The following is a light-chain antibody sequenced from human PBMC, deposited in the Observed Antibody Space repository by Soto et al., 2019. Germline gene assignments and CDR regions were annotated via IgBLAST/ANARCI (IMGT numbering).Light chain of an antibody. V-gene: IGKV1D-16*01. CDR1: QDISKW. CDR3: QHYNDYSYT. J-gene: IGKJ2*01. Sequence: DIQMTQSPSFVSASVGDRVTITCRASQDISKWLAWYQQKPGRAPKILIFAASTLQRGVPSRFSGSGSGTEFTLTISSLQPDDSATYYCQHYNDYSYTFGPGTNLEIK. CDR2: AAS.